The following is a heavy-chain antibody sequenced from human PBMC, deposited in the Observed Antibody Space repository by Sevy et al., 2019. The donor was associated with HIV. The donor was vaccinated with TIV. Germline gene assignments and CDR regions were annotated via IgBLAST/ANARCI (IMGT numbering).Heavy chain of an antibody. CDR1: GGNFRNYV. J-gene: IGHJ4*02. V-gene: IGHV1-69*06. D-gene: IGHD2-21*02. CDR2: IIPTSGTA. CDR3: ARLYPCGGACYYFDS. Sequence: ASVKVSCKASGGNFRNYVISWVRQAPGQGLEWMGGIIPTSGTANYAQKFQGRLTIIADKSTSTAYMELSSLRSEDTAVYYCARLYPCGGACYYFDSWGQGTLVTVSS.